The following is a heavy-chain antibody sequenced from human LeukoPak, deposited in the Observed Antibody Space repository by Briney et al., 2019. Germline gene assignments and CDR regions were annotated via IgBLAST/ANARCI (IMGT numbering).Heavy chain of an antibody. J-gene: IGHJ6*02. V-gene: IGHV3-30*04. CDR3: ARVRYCSSTSCYYGMDV. Sequence: GGSLRLSCAASGFTFSSYAMHWVRQAPGKGLKWVAVIADDGSNKYYADSVKGRFTISRDNSNNTLYLQMNSLRAEDTAVYYCARVRYCSSTSCYYGMDVWGQGTTVTVSS. D-gene: IGHD2-2*01. CDR2: IADDGSNK. CDR1: GFTFSSYA.